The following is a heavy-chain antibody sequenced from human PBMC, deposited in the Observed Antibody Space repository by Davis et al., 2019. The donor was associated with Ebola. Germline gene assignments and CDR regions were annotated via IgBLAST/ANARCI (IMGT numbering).Heavy chain of an antibody. V-gene: IGHV1-2*02. Sequence: ASVKVSCKASGYTFTGYYMHWVRQAPGQGLEWMGWINPNSGGTNYAQKFQGRVTMTRDTSISTAYMELSRLRSDDTAVYYCARGPPSNWNYCNYWGQGTLVTVSS. CDR2: INPNSGGT. CDR1: GYTFTGYY. CDR3: ARGPPSNWNYCNY. J-gene: IGHJ4*02. D-gene: IGHD1-1*01.